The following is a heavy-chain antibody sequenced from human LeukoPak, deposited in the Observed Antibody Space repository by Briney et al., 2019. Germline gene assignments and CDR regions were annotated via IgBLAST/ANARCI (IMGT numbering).Heavy chain of an antibody. CDR1: GFSFSTYW. CDR3: ARDAGYGYWVVDY. V-gene: IGHV3-7*01. D-gene: IGHD5-18*01. CDR2: MKPDGTEK. Sequence: GGSLRLSCVASGFSFSTYWINWVRQAPGEGLEWVAHMKPDGTEKYYLDSVKGRFSISRDNAKHSLFLQMNNLRPEDTAVYYCARDAGYGYWVVDYWGQGTLVTVSS. J-gene: IGHJ4*02.